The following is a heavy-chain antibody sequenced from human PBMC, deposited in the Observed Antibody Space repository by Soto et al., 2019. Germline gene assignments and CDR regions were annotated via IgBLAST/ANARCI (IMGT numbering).Heavy chain of an antibody. J-gene: IGHJ4*02. CDR1: GYTFIAYW. V-gene: IGHV5-51*01. CDR2: IYPGDSDT. CDR3: ARLGGTGDPLDY. Sequence: GESLKISCKGSGYTFIAYWIGWVRQVPGKGLEWMGIIYPGDSDTRYSPSFQGQVTISADKSISTAYLQWSSLKASDTAMCFCARLGGTGDPLDYWGQGTLVTVSS. D-gene: IGHD7-27*01.